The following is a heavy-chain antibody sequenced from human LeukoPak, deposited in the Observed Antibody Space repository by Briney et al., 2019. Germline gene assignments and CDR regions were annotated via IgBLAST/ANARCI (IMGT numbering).Heavy chain of an antibody. CDR1: GYTFTSYG. D-gene: IGHD3-22*01. CDR2: ISAYNGNT. CDR3: ARDFSLSITMIVVVMPDAFDI. J-gene: IGHJ3*02. V-gene: IGHV1-18*01. Sequence: ASVKVSCKASGYTFTSYGISWVRQGPGQGLEWMGWISAYNGNTNYAQKLQGRVTMTTDTSTSTAYMELRSLRSDDTAVYYCARDFSLSITMIVVVMPDAFDIWGQGTMVTVSS.